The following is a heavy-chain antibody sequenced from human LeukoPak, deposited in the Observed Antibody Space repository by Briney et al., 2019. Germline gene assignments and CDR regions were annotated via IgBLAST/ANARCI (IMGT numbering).Heavy chain of an antibody. V-gene: IGHV3-21*01. CDR1: GFTFSSYS. D-gene: IGHD6-13*01. CDR2: ISSSSSHI. CDR3: ARDLAAAGLLPCCFDY. J-gene: IGHJ4*02. Sequence: GGSLRLSCAASGFTFSSYSMNWVRQAPGEGLEWVSSISSSSSHIYYADSVKGRFTISRDNAKNSLYLQMNSLRAEDTAVYYCARDLAAAGLLPCCFDYWGQGTLVTVSS.